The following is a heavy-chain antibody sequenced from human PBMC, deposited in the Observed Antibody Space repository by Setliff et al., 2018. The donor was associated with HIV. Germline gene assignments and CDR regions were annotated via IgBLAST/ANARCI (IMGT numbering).Heavy chain of an antibody. J-gene: IGHJ4*02. D-gene: IGHD3-10*01. V-gene: IGHV4-61*10. Sequence: SETLSLTCTVSGGSISSGNYYWSWIRQPAGKGLEWIGYIYYSGSTNYNPSLKRRVTISGDTSKNQFSLKLSSVTAADTAVYYCARWHPPYGFWEEDYWGQGTLVTVSS. CDR1: GGSISSGNYY. CDR3: ARWHPPYGFWEEDY. CDR2: IYYSGST.